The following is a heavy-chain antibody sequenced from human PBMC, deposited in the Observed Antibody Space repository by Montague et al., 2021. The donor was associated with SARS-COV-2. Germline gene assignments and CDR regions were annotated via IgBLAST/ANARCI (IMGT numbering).Heavy chain of an antibody. D-gene: IGHD4-11*01. V-gene: IGHV6-1*01. CDR2: TYYKSKWYN. CDR3: ARQFPVQGLRYSYYGMDV. CDR1: GDSVSSNSAA. Sequence: CAISGDSVSSNSAAWNWIRQSPSRGLEWLGRTYYKSKWYNDYAVSVKSRITINPDTSKNQFSLQLNSVTPEDVAVYYCARQFPVQGLRYSYYGMDVWGQGTTVTVSS. J-gene: IGHJ6*02.